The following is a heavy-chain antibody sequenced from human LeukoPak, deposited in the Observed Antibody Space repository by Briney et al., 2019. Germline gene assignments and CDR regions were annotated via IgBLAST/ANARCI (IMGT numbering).Heavy chain of an antibody. V-gene: IGHV4-30-2*03. Sequence: SQTLSLTCTVSGGSVSGGPYYWSWIRQPAGKGLEWIGSIYYSGSTYYNPSLKSRVTISVDTSKNQFSLKLSSVTAADTAVYYCARGNARLNWFDPWGQGTLVTVSS. CDR1: GGSVSGGPYY. D-gene: IGHD6-6*01. CDR3: ARGNARLNWFDP. J-gene: IGHJ5*02. CDR2: IYYSGST.